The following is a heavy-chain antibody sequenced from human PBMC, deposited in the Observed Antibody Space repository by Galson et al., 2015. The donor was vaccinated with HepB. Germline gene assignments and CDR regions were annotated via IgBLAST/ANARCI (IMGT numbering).Heavy chain of an antibody. V-gene: IGHV3-30*18. D-gene: IGHD6-6*01. Sequence: SLRLSCAASGFTFSSHGMHWVRQAPGKGLEWVALILDDGSEKFYGDSVKGRFSISRDNSKSTLHLQMNSLRPEDTAVYYCAKMDSSSSCWVISEYYGMYVWGRGTTVTVSS. CDR1: GFTFSSHG. CDR2: ILDDGSEK. J-gene: IGHJ6*02. CDR3: AKMDSSSSCWVISEYYGMYV.